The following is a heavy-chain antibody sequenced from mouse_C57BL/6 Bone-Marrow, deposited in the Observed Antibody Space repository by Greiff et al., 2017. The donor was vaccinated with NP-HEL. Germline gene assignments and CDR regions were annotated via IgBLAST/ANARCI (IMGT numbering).Heavy chain of an antibody. J-gene: IGHJ3*01. CDR2: IYPGDGDT. V-gene: IGHV1-82*01. CDR3: ARHYGNPAWFAY. D-gene: IGHD2-1*01. CDR1: GYAFSSSW. Sequence: VQLQQSGPELVKPGASVKISCKASGYAFSSSWMNWVKQRPGKGLEWIGRIYPGDGDTNYNGKFKGKATLTADKSSSTAYMQLSSLTSEDSAVYFCARHYGNPAWFAYWGKGTLVTVSA.